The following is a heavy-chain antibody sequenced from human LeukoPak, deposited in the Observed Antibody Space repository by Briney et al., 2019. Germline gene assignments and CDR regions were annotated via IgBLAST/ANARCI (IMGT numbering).Heavy chain of an antibody. V-gene: IGHV1-69*01. CDR2: IIPIFGTA. CDR3: ARGPPREYYYYYMDV. J-gene: IGHJ6*03. CDR1: GGTFSSYA. Sequence: GSSVKVSCKASGGTFSSYAISWVRQAPGQGLEWMGGIIPIFGTANYAQKFQGRVTITADESTSTAYMELSSLRSEDTAVYYCARGPPREYYYYYMDVWGKGTTVTVSS.